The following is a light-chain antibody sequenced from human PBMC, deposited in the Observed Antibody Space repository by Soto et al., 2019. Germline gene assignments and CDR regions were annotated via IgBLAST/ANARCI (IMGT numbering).Light chain of an antibody. CDR1: SSDVGGYSY. Sequence: QSVLTQPASVSGSPGQSIAISCTGTSSDVGGYSYVSWYQQQPGKAPKLVISDVSNRPSGVSDRFSGSKSGNTASLPISGLQTEVEADYYCASYTTSSTYVFGTGTKVTGL. CDR2: DVS. V-gene: IGLV2-14*01. CDR3: ASYTTSSTYV. J-gene: IGLJ1*01.